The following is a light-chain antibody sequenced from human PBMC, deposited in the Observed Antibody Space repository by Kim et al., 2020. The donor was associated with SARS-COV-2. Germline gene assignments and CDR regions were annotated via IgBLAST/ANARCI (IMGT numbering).Light chain of an antibody. J-gene: IGLJ3*02. CDR2: YDD. CDR3: QVWDSNSDQWV. Sequence: PGETARFTWGGKNIGSKSGHWYQQKPGQAPLLVIFYDDDRPSGIPERLSGSNTGKSATLAISRVEAGDEADYYCQVWDSNSDQWVFGGGTQLTVL. V-gene: IGLV3-21*01. CDR1: NIGSKS.